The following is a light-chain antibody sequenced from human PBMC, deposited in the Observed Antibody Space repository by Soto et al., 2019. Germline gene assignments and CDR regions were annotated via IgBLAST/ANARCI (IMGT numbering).Light chain of an antibody. CDR1: QNVNSDY. Sequence: EIVLTQSLGTLSLFPGERATLSCRATQNVNSDYLAWYQQKPGQAPRLLIYIASRRATGIPDRFSGSGSGTDFTLTINRLEPEDFAVYYCQQYGTSPWTFGQGTKVEIK. J-gene: IGKJ1*01. CDR2: IAS. V-gene: IGKV3-20*01. CDR3: QQYGTSPWT.